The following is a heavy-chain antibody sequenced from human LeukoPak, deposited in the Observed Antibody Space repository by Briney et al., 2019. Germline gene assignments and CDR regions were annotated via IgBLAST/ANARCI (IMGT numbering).Heavy chain of an antibody. CDR3: ARARESAMAGTVFDY. Sequence: PSETLSLTCTVSGGSISSYYWSWIRQPPGKGLEWIGCIYYSGSTNYNPSLKSRVTISVDTSKNQFSLKLSSVTAADTAVYYCARARESAMAGTVFDYWGQGTLVTVSS. V-gene: IGHV4-59*08. J-gene: IGHJ4*02. CDR1: GGSISSYY. CDR2: IYYSGST. D-gene: IGHD6-19*01.